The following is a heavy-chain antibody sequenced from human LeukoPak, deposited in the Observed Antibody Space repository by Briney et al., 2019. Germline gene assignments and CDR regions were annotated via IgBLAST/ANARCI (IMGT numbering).Heavy chain of an antibody. CDR3: ARAQSPLYFDY. D-gene: IGHD4-11*01. V-gene: IGHV4-30-2*01. CDR2: IYHSGST. J-gene: IGHJ4*02. CDR1: GGSISSGGYS. Sequence: PSETLSFTCAVSGGSISSGGYSWSWIRQPPGKGLEWIGYIYHSGSTYYNPSLKSRVTISVDRSKNQFSLKLSSVTAADTAVYYCARAQSPLYFDYWGQGTLVTVSS.